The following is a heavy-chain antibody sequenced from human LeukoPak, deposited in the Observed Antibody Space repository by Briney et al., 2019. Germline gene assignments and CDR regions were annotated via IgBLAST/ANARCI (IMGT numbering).Heavy chain of an antibody. CDR2: IRYDGSKR. J-gene: IGHJ4*02. V-gene: IGHV3-30*02. CDR3: ARDVISRQMITLGLGF. Sequence: GGSLRLSCAASGFTFSSYGMHWVRQAPGKGLEWVAFIRYDGSKRYYADSVKGRFTISRDTSNKTAYLEMNSLRVDDTAVYYCARDVISRQMITLGLGFWGQGTLVTVSS. D-gene: IGHD1-20*01. CDR1: GFTFSSYG.